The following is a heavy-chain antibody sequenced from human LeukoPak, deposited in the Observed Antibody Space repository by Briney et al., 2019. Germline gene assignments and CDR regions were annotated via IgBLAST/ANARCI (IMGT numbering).Heavy chain of an antibody. J-gene: IGHJ3*02. CDR1: GFTFSSYG. Sequence: PGGSLRLSCAASGFTFSSYGMHWVRQAPGKGLGWVAVISYDGSNKYYADSVKGRFTISRDNSKNTLYLQMNSLRAEDTAVYYCAKAQRGLNAFDIWGQGTMVTVSS. D-gene: IGHD3-10*01. V-gene: IGHV3-30*18. CDR2: ISYDGSNK. CDR3: AKAQRGLNAFDI.